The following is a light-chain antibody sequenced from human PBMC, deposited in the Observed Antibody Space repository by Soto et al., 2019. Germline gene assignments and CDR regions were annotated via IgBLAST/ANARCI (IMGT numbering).Light chain of an antibody. CDR3: CSYAGSSTVV. CDR1: SSDVGSYNL. CDR2: EGS. Sequence: QSVLTQPASVSGSPGQSITISCTGTSSDVGSYNLVSWYQQHPGKAPKLIIYEGSKRPSGVSNGFSGSNSGNTASLTISGLQAEDEADYYCCSYAGSSTVVFGGGTKVTVL. V-gene: IGLV2-23*01. J-gene: IGLJ2*01.